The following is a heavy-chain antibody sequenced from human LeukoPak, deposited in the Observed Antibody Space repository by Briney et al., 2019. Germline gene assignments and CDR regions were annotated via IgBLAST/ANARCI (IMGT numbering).Heavy chain of an antibody. D-gene: IGHD1-26*01. V-gene: IGHV1-18*01. J-gene: IGHJ4*02. CDR2: INAYNGNT. CDR1: GYTFTYYV. CDR3: ARGEKPYDY. Sequence: ASVTVSCKPSGYTFTYYVISWVRQAPGQGLEWMGWINAYNGNTNDAQKFQGRVTITTDTSTSTAYMELRSLRADDTAVYYCARGEKPYDYWGQGTLVSVSS.